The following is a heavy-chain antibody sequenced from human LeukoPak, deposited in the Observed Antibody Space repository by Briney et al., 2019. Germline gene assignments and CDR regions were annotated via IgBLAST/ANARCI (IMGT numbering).Heavy chain of an antibody. V-gene: IGHV4-39*01. CDR1: GGSISSSSYY. CDR2: IYYSGST. D-gene: IGHD3-3*01. CDR3: ARVLRFLEWLFPGNWFDP. Sequence: SETLSLTCTVSGGSISSSSYYWGWIRQPPGKGLEWIGSIYYSGSTYYNPSLKSRVTISVDTSKNQFSLKLSSVTAADTAVYYCARVLRFLEWLFPGNWFDPWGQGTLVTVSS. J-gene: IGHJ5*02.